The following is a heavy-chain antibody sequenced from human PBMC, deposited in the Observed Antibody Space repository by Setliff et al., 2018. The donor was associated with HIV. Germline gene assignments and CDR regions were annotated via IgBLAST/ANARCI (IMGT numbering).Heavy chain of an antibody. CDR2: IHTTGSP. CDR1: GVYISNYH. CDR3: ARGVKGIATTGKYYFDY. V-gene: IGHV4-4*08. D-gene: IGHD6-13*01. J-gene: IGHJ4*02. Sequence: SETLSLTCTISGVYISNYHWGWIRQLPGRGLEWIGSIHTTGSPKNNPSLQSRVSISIDMAKSLFSLELSSVTAVDTAVFYCARGVKGIATTGKYYFDYWGQGTLVTVSS.